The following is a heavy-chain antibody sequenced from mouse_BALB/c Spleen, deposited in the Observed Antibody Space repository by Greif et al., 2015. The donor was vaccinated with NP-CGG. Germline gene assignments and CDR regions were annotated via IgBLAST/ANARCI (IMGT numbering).Heavy chain of an antibody. J-gene: IGHJ4*01. V-gene: IGHV5-9-4*01. D-gene: IGHD2-14*01. CDR1: GFTFSSYA. CDR3: ARAYYRYDMDY. Sequence: EVQGVESGGGLVKPGGSLKLSCAASGFTFSSYAMSWVRQSPEKRLEWVAEISSGGSYTYYPDTVTGRFTISRDNAKNTLYLEMSSLRSEDTAMYYCARAYYRYDMDYWGQGTSVTVSS. CDR2: ISSGGSYT.